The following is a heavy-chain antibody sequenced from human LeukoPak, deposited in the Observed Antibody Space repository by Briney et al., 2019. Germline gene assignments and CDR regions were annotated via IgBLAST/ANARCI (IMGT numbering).Heavy chain of an antibody. J-gene: IGHJ5*02. D-gene: IGHD3-10*01. CDR3: ARAYYYGSGSNWFDP. CDR2: IIPIFGTA. Sequence: ASVKVSCKASGGTFSSYAISWVRQAPGQGLEWMGGIIPIFGTANYAQKFQGRVTITADESTSTAYMELSSLRSEDTAVYYCARAYYYGSGSNWFDPWGQGTLVTVSS. CDR1: GGTFSSYA. V-gene: IGHV1-69*01.